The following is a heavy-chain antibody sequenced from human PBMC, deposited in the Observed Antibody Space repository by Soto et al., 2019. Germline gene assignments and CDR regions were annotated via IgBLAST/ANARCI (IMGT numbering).Heavy chain of an antibody. D-gene: IGHD4-17*01. Sequence: GASVKVSCKASGYTFTSYYMHWVRQAPGQGLEWMGIINPSGGSTSYAQKFQGRVTMTRDTSTSTVYMELSSLRSEDTAVYYCASRDYGGNSLAGVAFDIWGQGTMVTVSS. J-gene: IGHJ3*02. CDR3: ASRDYGGNSLAGVAFDI. CDR2: INPSGGST. V-gene: IGHV1-46*03. CDR1: GYTFTSYY.